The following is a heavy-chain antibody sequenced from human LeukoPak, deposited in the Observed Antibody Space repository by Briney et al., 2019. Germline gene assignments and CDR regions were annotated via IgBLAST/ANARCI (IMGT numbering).Heavy chain of an antibody. CDR2: IIPIFGIA. CDR3: ARGHYDFWSGYHYYYYYGMDV. V-gene: IGHV1-69*04. Sequence: ASVRVSCKPSGGPFTTYAISWVRQAPGQGLEWRGRIIPIFGIANYAQKFKGRVTITADKSTSTAYMELSSLRSEDTAVYYCARGHYDFWSGYHYYYYYGMDVWGQGTTVTVSS. J-gene: IGHJ6*02. CDR1: GGPFTTYA. D-gene: IGHD3-3*01.